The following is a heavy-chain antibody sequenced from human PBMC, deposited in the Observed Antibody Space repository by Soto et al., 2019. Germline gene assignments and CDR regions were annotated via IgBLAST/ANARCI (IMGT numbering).Heavy chain of an antibody. Sequence: ASVKVSCKASGYTFTSYDINWVRQATGQGLGWMGWMNPNSGNTGYAQKFQGRVTMTRNTSISTAYMELSSLRSEDTAVYYCARAYGDYVGYYYGMDVWGQGTTVTVSS. CDR2: MNPNSGNT. CDR1: GYTFTSYD. D-gene: IGHD4-17*01. V-gene: IGHV1-8*01. J-gene: IGHJ6*02. CDR3: ARAYGDYVGYYYGMDV.